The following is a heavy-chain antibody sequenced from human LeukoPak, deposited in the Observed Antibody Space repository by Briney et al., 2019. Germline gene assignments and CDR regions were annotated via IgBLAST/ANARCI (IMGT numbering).Heavy chain of an antibody. D-gene: IGHD5-12*01. V-gene: IGHV4-39*01. CDR1: GGSISSSSYY. CDR3: ARSEGYGILGPTPNWFDP. CDR2: IYYSGST. Sequence: SETLSLTCTVSGGSISSSSYYWGSIRQPPGKGLEWIGSIYYSGSTYYNPSLKSRVTISVDTSKNQFSLKLSSVTAADTAVYYCARSEGYGILGPTPNWFDPWGQGTLVTVSS. J-gene: IGHJ5*02.